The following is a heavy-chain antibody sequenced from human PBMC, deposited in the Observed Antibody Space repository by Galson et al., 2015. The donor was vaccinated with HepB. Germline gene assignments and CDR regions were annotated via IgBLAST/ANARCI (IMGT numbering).Heavy chain of an antibody. J-gene: IGHJ5*02. CDR1: GGSFSTYY. CDR2: INHSGST. D-gene: IGHD3-3*01. Sequence: ETLSLTCAVYGGSFSTYYWSWIRQPPGKGLEWIGEINHSGSTNYNPSLKSRVTIPVDTSKNRFSLKLSSVTAADAAVYYCASAVYYDFWNGFGPWGQGALVTVSS. CDR3: ASAVYYDFWNGFGP. V-gene: IGHV4-34*01.